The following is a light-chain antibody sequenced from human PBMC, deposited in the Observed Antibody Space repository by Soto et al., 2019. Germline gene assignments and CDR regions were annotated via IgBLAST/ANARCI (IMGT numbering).Light chain of an antibody. Sequence: IQMTHFPSTLPTVKSVGDTLSCRASQSVSSNLAWYQHKPGQTPRLLIYDTSTRATGVPARFSGSRSGTEFTLTINCLQSEDFAVYYCQRDKLRLNTFSGG. V-gene: IGKV3-15*01. CDR1: QSVSSN. CDR2: DTS. CDR3: QRDKLRLNT. J-gene: IGKJ4*01.